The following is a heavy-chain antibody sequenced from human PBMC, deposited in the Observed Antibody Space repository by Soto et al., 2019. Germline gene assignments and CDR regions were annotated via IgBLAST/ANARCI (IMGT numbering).Heavy chain of an antibody. V-gene: IGHV3-30*19. Sequence: QVQLAESGGGVVQPGRSQRLSCAASGFIFTSYGLNWVRQAPGKGLEWVAAVSSNGNKKYYADSVKGRFTISRDTPKKTLYLQMNRLSAEDTAVYYCARDTSCGYVSERYFDFWGRGTLVTVSS. CDR3: ARDTSCGYVSERYFDF. CDR1: GFIFTSYG. J-gene: IGHJ4*01. D-gene: IGHD5-12*01. CDR2: VSSNGNKK.